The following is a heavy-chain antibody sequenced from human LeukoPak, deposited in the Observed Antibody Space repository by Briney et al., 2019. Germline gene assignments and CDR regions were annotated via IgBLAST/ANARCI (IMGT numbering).Heavy chain of an antibody. CDR1: GFTFSSYA. Sequence: GGSLRLSCAASGFTFSSYALHWVRQAPGRGLEWVAFVSYDGSKQYYGDSVKGRFTISRDNSKTTLYLQMNSLRAEDTAVYYCARDGVAKSLGSPFKWGQGTLVTVSS. CDR3: ARDGVAKSLGSPFK. CDR2: VSYDGSKQ. V-gene: IGHV3-30*04. J-gene: IGHJ4*02.